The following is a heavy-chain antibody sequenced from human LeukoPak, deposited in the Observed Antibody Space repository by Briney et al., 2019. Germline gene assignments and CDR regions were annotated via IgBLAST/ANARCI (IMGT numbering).Heavy chain of an antibody. CDR3: ARGACSGGTCYPHDY. J-gene: IGHJ4*02. CDR1: GFTFSSYG. D-gene: IGHD2-15*01. CDR2: IRYDGSNK. V-gene: IGHV3-30*02. Sequence: GGSLRLSCAASGFTFSSYGMHWVRQAPGKGLEWVAFIRYDGSNKYYADSVKGRFTISRDNSKNTLYLQMNSLRAEDTAVYYCARGACSGGTCYPHDYWGQGTLVTVSS.